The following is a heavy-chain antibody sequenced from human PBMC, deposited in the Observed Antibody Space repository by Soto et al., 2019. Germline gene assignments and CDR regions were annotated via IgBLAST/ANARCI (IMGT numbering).Heavy chain of an antibody. V-gene: IGHV4-39*02. CDR2: IYYSEST. J-gene: IGHJ6*03. CDR1: WGSSRGSGGY. CDR3: ATSPTGNIVPGAYYSYMDV. Sequence: LETLSLPRTVVWGSSRGSGGYRGWNRQTPGKGLEWIATIYYSESTYYNPSLKSTVTIPAHTSKNPFSLKPTSVPAAHTPVYYCATSPTGNIVPGAYYSYMDVWGKGTTVTVSS. D-gene: IGHD3-10*01.